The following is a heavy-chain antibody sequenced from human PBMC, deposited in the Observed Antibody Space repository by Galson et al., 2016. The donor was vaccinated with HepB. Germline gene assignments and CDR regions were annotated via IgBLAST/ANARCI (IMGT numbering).Heavy chain of an antibody. Sequence: SLRLSCAASGFIFKDYAIHWVRPAPGKGLEWVSCSSWNSGGIGYADSVKGRFTISRDNAKNSLYLQMNSLRAEDTAFYYCAQDKASMSVGATNFQHWGQGTLVTVAS. J-gene: IGHJ1*01. V-gene: IGHV3-9*01. CDR3: AQDKASMSVGATNFQH. D-gene: IGHD1-26*01. CDR2: SSWNSGGI. CDR1: GFIFKDYA.